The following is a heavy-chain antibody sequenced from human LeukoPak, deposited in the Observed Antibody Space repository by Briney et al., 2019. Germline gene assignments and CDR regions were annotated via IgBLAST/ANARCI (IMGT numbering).Heavy chain of an antibody. J-gene: IGHJ4*01. CDR1: GFTPTSVA. Sequence: RGSLRLSCPVDGFTPTSVATSCASQAPGKGLEWVSAISGSGGSTYYADSVKGRFTISRDNSKNTLYLQMNSLTDEDTAVYYCAKKSGDKVAKINKHRHDCGQGTLFIVSS. D-gene: IGHD5-12*01. CDR3: AKKSGDKVAKINKHRHD. V-gene: IGHV3-23*01. CDR2: ISGSGGST.